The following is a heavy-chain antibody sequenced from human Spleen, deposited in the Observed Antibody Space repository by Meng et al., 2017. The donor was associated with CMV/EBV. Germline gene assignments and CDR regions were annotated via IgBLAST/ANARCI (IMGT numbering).Heavy chain of an antibody. CDR2: MNPNSGNT. J-gene: IGHJ6*02. CDR3: AAIYSGSYYYYYGMDV. D-gene: IGHD1-26*01. CDR1: GYTFTSYD. Sequence: ASVKVSCKASGYTFTSYDINWVRQATGQGLEWMGWMNPNSGNTGYAQKFQGGVTMTRNTSISTAYMELSSLRSEDTAVYYCAAIYSGSYYYYYGMDVWGQGTTVTVSS. V-gene: IGHV1-8*01.